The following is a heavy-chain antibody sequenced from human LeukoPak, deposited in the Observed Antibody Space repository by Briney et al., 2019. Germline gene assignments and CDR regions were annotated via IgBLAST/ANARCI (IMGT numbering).Heavy chain of an antibody. Sequence: GGSPRLSCAASGFTFSSYGMHWVRQAPGKGLEWVAFIRYDGSNKYYADSVKGRFTISRDNSENTLYLQMNSLRAEDTAVYYCAKERDTAMVTIDYWGQGTLVTVSS. CDR2: IRYDGSNK. CDR3: AKERDTAMVTIDY. J-gene: IGHJ4*02. V-gene: IGHV3-30*02. CDR1: GFTFSSYG. D-gene: IGHD5-18*01.